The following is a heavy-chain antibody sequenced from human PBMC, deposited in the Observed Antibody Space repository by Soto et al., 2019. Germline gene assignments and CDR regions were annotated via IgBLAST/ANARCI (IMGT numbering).Heavy chain of an antibody. V-gene: IGHV3-23*01. CDR3: AKDAGRGGGSAFDC. CDR1: GFIFSNYA. CDR2: ISGSGGDT. Sequence: EVQLLDSGGGLVQPGGSLRLSCAASGFIFSNYAMSLVRQAPGKGLEWVSAISGSGGDTFYVGSVKGRFTISRDNSKNTLSLQMNSLRAEDTATYYCAKDAGRGGGSAFDCWGQGTLVTVSS. D-gene: IGHD2-2*01. J-gene: IGHJ4*02.